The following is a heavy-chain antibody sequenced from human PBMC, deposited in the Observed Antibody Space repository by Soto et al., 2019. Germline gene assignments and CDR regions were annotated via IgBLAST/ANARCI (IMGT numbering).Heavy chain of an antibody. CDR3: ARGRGGHSSCDY. CDR1: GFTFSSYA. Sequence: QVPLVESGGGVVQPGRSLRLSCAASGFTFSSYAMHWVRQAPGKGLEWVAVISYDGSNKYYADSVKGRFTISRDNSKNTLYLQMNSLRAEDTAVYYCARGRGGHSSCDYWGQGTLVTVSS. D-gene: IGHD6-19*01. V-gene: IGHV3-30-3*01. J-gene: IGHJ4*02. CDR2: ISYDGSNK.